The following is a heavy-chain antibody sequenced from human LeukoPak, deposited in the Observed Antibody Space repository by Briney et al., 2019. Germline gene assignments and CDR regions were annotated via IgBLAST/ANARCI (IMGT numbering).Heavy chain of an antibody. D-gene: IGHD4-11*01. CDR3: ARGRVSSSTWYSTYYYFFYMDF. Sequence: SETLSLTCAVSDDSITMYNWTWIRQPPGKGLEWIGHVYHTGSTKSNPSPNGRATISRDTSNNFFSMRLQYVTAANTAVYFCARGRVSSSTWYSTYYYFFYMDFWGKGTTVTVSS. CDR1: DDSITMYN. J-gene: IGHJ6*03. V-gene: IGHV4-59*01. CDR2: VYHTGST.